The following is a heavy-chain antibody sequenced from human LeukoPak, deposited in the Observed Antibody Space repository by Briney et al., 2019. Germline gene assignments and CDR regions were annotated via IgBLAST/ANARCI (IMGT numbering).Heavy chain of an antibody. Sequence: GASVKVSCKASGGTLSSYAINWVRQAPGQGLEWIGRIIPIFGIVNYAQNFQGRVTITADKSTNTAYMELSSLRSEDTAFYYCARADSSGYSLDENFDYRGQGTLVTVSS. CDR1: GGTLSSYA. D-gene: IGHD3-22*01. CDR3: ARADSSGYSLDENFDY. CDR2: IIPIFGIV. J-gene: IGHJ4*02. V-gene: IGHV1-69*04.